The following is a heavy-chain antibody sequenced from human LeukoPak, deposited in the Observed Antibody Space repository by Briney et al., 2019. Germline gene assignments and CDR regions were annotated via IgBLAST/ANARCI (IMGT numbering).Heavy chain of an antibody. CDR1: GGSIISSSYY. D-gene: IGHD1-26*01. Sequence: PSETLSLTCTVSGGSIISSSYYWGWVRQPPGKGLDWVGSIYHTGRTSYTPALTSPVTISVDTSKNQFSLKLISVTAADTAVYYCARHTSGSLDCWGQGTLVTVSS. V-gene: IGHV4-39*01. J-gene: IGHJ4*02. CDR3: ARHTSGSLDC. CDR2: IYHTGRT.